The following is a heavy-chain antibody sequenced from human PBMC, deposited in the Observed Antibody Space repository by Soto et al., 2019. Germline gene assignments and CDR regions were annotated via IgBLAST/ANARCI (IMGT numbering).Heavy chain of an antibody. D-gene: IGHD3-10*01. CDR2: INHSGST. CDR3: ARALRGSGSYGRYYGMDV. V-gene: IGHV4-34*01. CDR1: GGSFSGYY. Sequence: QVQLQQWGAGLLKPSETLSLTCAVYGGSFSGYYWSWIRXXXXXXLEWIGEINHSGSTNYNPSLKSRVTISVDTSKTQYSLKLSSVTAADTAVYYCARALRGSGSYGRYYGMDVWGQGTTVTVSS. J-gene: IGHJ6*02.